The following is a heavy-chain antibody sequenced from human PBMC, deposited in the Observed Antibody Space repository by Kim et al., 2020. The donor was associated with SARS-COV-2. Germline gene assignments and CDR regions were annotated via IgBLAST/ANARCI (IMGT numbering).Heavy chain of an antibody. CDR1: GGSISSYY. CDR2: IYYSGST. V-gene: IGHV4-59*08. CDR3: AGTYYDILTGYYIDY. J-gene: IGHJ4*02. D-gene: IGHD3-9*01. Sequence: SETLSLTCTVSGGSISSYYWSWIRQPPGKGLEWIGYIYYSGSTNYNPSLKSRVTISVDTSKNQFSLKLSSVTAADTAVYYCAGTYYDILTGYYIDYWGQGTLVTVSS.